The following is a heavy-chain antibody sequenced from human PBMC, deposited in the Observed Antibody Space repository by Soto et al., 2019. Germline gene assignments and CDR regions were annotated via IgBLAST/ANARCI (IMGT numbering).Heavy chain of an antibody. CDR3: AHRRVGRELDF. Sequence: QMTLKESGPTLVKPTQTLTLTCTFSGFSLSTTGVGVGWIRQPPGKALEWLALIYWDDDKRYSPSLKNRLTITKVTSKHQVVLTLTSMDPVDTGTYFCAHRRVGRELDFWGQGTLVTVSS. CDR2: IYWDDDK. CDR1: GFSLSTTGVG. J-gene: IGHJ4*02. D-gene: IGHD3-3*01. V-gene: IGHV2-5*02.